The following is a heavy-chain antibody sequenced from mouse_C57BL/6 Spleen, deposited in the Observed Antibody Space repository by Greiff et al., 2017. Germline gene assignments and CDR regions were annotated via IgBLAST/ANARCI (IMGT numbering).Heavy chain of an antibody. Sequence: EVKLVESGAELVKPGASVKLSCTASGFNITDYYMHWVKQRPVQGLEWIGRIDPADGETKYAPKFQGKATITADTSSNTAYLQLSSLTSEDSAVYYCAGRGSTVGGDLDYWGQGTSVTVSS. CDR2: IDPADGET. V-gene: IGHV14-2*01. CDR1: GFNITDYY. D-gene: IGHD1-1*01. CDR3: AGRGSTVGGDLDY. J-gene: IGHJ4*01.